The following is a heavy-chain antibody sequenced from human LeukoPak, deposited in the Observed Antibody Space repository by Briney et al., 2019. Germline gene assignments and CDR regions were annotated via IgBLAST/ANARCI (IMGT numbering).Heavy chain of an antibody. Sequence: PGGSLRLSCAASGFTFSIYAMSWVRQAPGKGLEWVSAISGSGGSTYYADSVKGRFTISRDNSKNTLYLQMNSLRAEDTAVYYCARARQGYCSSASCYSFDIWGQGTMLTVSS. J-gene: IGHJ3*02. CDR1: GFTFSIYA. CDR3: ARARQGYCSSASCYSFDI. D-gene: IGHD2-2*01. CDR2: ISGSGGST. V-gene: IGHV3-23*01.